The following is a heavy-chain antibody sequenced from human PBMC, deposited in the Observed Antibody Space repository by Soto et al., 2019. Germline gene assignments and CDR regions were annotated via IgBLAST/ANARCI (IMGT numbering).Heavy chain of an antibody. V-gene: IGHV3-23*01. CDR1: GFTFSSYA. CDR3: AKDRVVVVVVTATLDY. D-gene: IGHD2-15*01. CDR2: ISGSGGST. J-gene: IGHJ4*02. Sequence: GGSLRLSCAASGFTFSSYAMSWVRQAPGKGLEWVSAISGSGGSTYHADSVKGRFTISRDNSKNTLYLQMNSLRAEDTAVYYCAKDRVVVVVVTATLDYWGQGTLVTVSS.